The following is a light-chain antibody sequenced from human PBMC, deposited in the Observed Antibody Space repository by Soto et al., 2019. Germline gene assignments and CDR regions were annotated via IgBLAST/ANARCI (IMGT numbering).Light chain of an antibody. CDR1: QRVSRN. V-gene: IGKV3-15*01. CDR3: QQYNNWPPWT. Sequence: EIVMTQSPANLSVSPGERATLSCRASQRVSRNLAWYQQKPGQAPRLLIYDASTRATGIPDRFSGSGSETELALTISSLQSEDYAIYYCQQYNNWPPWTFGQGTKVDIK. J-gene: IGKJ1*01. CDR2: DAS.